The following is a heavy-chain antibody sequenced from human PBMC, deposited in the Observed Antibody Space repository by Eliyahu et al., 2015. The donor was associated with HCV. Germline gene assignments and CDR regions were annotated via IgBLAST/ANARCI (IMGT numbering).Heavy chain of an antibody. CDR3: ASTYPSRATYYYYYGMDV. CDR2: ISSSSSYI. V-gene: IGHV3-21*01. CDR1: GFTFSSYS. J-gene: IGHJ6*02. Sequence: EVQLVESGGGLVKPGGSLRLXCAASGFTFSSYSMNWVRQAPGKGREWVSSISSSSSYIYYADSVKGRFTISRDNAKNSLYLQMNSLRAEDTAVYYCASTYPSRATYYYYYGMDVWGQGTTVTVSS.